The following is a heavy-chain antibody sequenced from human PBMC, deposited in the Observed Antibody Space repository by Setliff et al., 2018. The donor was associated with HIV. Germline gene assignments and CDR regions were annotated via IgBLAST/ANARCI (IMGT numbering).Heavy chain of an antibody. CDR1: GFTFSSYW. Sequence: GESLRLSCAASGFTFSSYWMSWVRQAPGKGLEWVANIKQDGSEKYYVDSVKGRFTISRDNAQNSLYLQMNSLRAEDTALYYCARVVVGLYYFDYWGQGTLVTVSS. D-gene: IGHD2-15*01. CDR3: ARVVVGLYYFDY. CDR2: IKQDGSEK. V-gene: IGHV3-7*01. J-gene: IGHJ4*02.